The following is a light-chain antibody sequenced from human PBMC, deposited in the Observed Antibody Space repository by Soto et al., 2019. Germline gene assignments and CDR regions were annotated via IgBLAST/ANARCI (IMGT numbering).Light chain of an antibody. CDR2: AVS. Sequence: DIQMTQSPSSLSASIGDXVTLTCRASQSIGTNLNWYQQRPGKAPKFLIYAVSSLQSGVSSRFSGSGSGTDFTLSINSLQREDFATYYCQQTYSAPPLFGQGTKVDIK. CDR1: QSIGTN. CDR3: QQTYSAPPL. J-gene: IGKJ1*01. V-gene: IGKV1-39*01.